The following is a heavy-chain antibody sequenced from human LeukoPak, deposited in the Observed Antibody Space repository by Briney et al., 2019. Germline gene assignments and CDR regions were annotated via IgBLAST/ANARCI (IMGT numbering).Heavy chain of an antibody. Sequence: GGSLRLSCAASGFTFSSYEMNWVRQAPGKGLEWVSYISSSGSTIFYADSVKGRFTISKDNAKNSLYLQMTSLRAEDTAAYYCARDLLGLHDFWGQGTLVTVSS. D-gene: IGHD1-26*01. CDR3: ARDLLGLHDF. CDR1: GFTFSSYE. CDR2: ISSSGSTI. V-gene: IGHV3-48*03. J-gene: IGHJ4*02.